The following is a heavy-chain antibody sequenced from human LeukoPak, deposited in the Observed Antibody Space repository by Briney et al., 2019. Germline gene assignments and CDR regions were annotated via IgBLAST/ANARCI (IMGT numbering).Heavy chain of an antibody. J-gene: IGHJ4*02. CDR3: ARDARQQLVERFDY. CDR2: IIPIFGTA. CDR1: GGTFSNYA. D-gene: IGHD6-13*01. V-gene: IGHV1-69*05. Sequence: GASVKVSCKASGGTFSNYAINWVRQAPGQGLEWMGGIIPIFGTANYAQKFQGRVTIITDESTSTAYMELSSLRSEDTAVYYCARDARQQLVERFDYWGQGTLVTVSS.